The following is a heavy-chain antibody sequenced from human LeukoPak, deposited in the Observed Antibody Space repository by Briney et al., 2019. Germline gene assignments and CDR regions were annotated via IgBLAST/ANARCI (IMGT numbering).Heavy chain of an antibody. Sequence: GGSLRLSCAAAGLTFSTNSMNWVRQAPGKGLEWVSYISFSSSTIYYADSVKGRFTISRDNGKNLLYLQMNSLRAEDTAVYYCARARIAAAGTGWFDPWGQGTLVTVSS. J-gene: IGHJ5*02. CDR1: GLTFSTNS. CDR2: ISFSSSTI. V-gene: IGHV3-48*01. CDR3: ARARIAAAGTGWFDP. D-gene: IGHD6-13*01.